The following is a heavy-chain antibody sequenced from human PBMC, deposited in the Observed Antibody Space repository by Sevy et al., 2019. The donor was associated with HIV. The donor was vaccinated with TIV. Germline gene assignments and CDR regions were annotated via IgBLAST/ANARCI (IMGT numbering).Heavy chain of an antibody. CDR2: ISTDSTTK. D-gene: IGHD3-10*01. J-gene: IGHJ4*02. V-gene: IGHV3-48*02. Sequence: GGSLRLSCAVSGMTFSTYNMNWVRQAPGKGLEWISYISTDSTTKYYADSVKGQFTISRDNAKNSLYLQMNSLRDEDTAVYYWARDGVRECDYWGQGTLVTVSS. CDR3: ARDGVRECDY. CDR1: GMTFSTYN.